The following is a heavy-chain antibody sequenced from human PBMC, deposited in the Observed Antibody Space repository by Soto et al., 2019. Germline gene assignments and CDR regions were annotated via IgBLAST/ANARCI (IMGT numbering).Heavy chain of an antibody. J-gene: IGHJ4*02. V-gene: IGHV1-46*01. Sequence: QVQLVQSGAEVKKPGASVKVSCKASGYTFTSYYMHWVRQAPGQGLEWMGIINPSGGSTTYAQKFRGRVTMTRATSTSTVYMELSRLRSEDAAVYYGARVGGYSYGGVDYWGQGTLVTVSS. CDR1: GYTFTSYY. CDR3: ARVGGYSYGGVDY. D-gene: IGHD5-18*01. CDR2: INPSGGST.